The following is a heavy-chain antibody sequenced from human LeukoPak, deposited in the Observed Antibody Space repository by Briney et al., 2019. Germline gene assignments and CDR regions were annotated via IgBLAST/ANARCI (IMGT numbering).Heavy chain of an antibody. CDR1: GYTFTGYY. D-gene: IGHD1-26*01. V-gene: IGHV1-69*13. CDR3: AREWEVVGATTGAFDI. Sequence: ASVKVSCKASGYTFTGYYMHWVRQAPGQGLEWMGGIIPIFGTANYAQKFQGRVTITADESTSTAYMELSSLRSEDTAVYYCAREWEVVGATTGAFDIWGQGTMVTVSS. CDR2: IIPIFGTA. J-gene: IGHJ3*02.